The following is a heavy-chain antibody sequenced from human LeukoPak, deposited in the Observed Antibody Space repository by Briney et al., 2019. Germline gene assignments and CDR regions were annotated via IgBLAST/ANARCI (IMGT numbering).Heavy chain of an antibody. CDR2: INVANGDT. Sequence: GAPVKVSCKASGYTFTAHAVHWVRQAPGQRLEWMGWINVANGDTGYSQKFQDRVTITRDTSASTGYMEMSSLISEDTAVYYCASKPRGESRPFDYWGQRTLVTVSS. V-gene: IGHV1-3*01. D-gene: IGHD3-16*01. CDR3: ASKPRGESRPFDY. CDR1: GYTFTAHA. J-gene: IGHJ4*02.